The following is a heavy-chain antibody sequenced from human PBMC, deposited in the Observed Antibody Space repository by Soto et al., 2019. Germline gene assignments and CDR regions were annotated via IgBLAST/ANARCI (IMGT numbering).Heavy chain of an antibody. V-gene: IGHV3-23*01. Sequence: SLRLSCAASGFTFSSYAMNWVRQSPGKGLEWVSGISAGGGGTYYADSVRGRFTISRDNSRSTPSLQMSSLRAEDTAIYYCTKGMHSSYWGQGTQVTVSS. J-gene: IGHJ4*02. CDR1: GFTFSSYA. D-gene: IGHD3-3*02. CDR3: TKGMHSSY. CDR2: ISAGGGGT.